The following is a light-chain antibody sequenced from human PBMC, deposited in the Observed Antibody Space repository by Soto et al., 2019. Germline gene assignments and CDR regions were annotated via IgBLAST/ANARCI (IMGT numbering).Light chain of an antibody. Sequence: EIVMTQSPATLSVSPGERATLSCRASQSVSSNLAWYQQKPGQAPRLLIYAASTRATGIPARFSGSGSGTEFILTISSRQSEDFAVYYCQQYNNWPPLTFGGGTKVEIK. V-gene: IGKV3-15*01. CDR1: QSVSSN. CDR3: QQYNNWPPLT. CDR2: AAS. J-gene: IGKJ4*01.